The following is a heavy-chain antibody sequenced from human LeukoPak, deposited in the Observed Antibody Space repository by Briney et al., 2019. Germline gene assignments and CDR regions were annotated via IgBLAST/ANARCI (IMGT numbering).Heavy chain of an antibody. V-gene: IGHV1-2*06. CDR1: GYNFIGHY. D-gene: IGHD2-15*01. CDR2: INPNTGGT. J-gene: IGHJ6*02. CDR3: ARDEVVAAPNYFGMVV. Sequence: ASVNVSCKASGYNFIGHYIYWVRQAPGQGLEWMGRINPNTGGTNSAQKFQGRVTMTRDTSISTAYMELSRLTSDDTAVYYCARDEVVAAPNYFGMVVWGQGTTVSVSS.